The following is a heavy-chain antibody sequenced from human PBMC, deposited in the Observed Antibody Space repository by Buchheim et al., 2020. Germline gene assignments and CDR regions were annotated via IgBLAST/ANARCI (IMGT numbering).Heavy chain of an antibody. D-gene: IGHD3-22*01. J-gene: IGHJ4*02. V-gene: IGHV4-31*03. Sequence: QVQLQESGPGLVKPSETLSLTCNVSGGSISSTGHYWTWIRQHPGKGLEWIGYIHYSGSTYYNPSLESRLTISVDTSKNQFSLNLTSVTAADTAVYYCARATSSVYYSMEYWGKGTL. CDR2: IHYSGST. CDR3: ARATSSVYYSMEY. CDR1: GGSISSTGHY.